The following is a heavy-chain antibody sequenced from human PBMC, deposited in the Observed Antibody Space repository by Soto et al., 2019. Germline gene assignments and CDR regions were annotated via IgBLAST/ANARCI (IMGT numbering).Heavy chain of an antibody. J-gene: IGHJ4*02. CDR3: ASTDSSSWYSFDY. Sequence: PSETLSLTCSVSCGSISSSSYYWGWIRQPPGKGLEWIGSIYYSGSTYYNPSLKSRVTISVDTSKNQFSLKLSSVTAADTAVYYCASTDSSSWYSFDYWGQGTLVTVSS. CDR2: IYYSGST. V-gene: IGHV4-39*01. CDR1: CGSISSSSYY. D-gene: IGHD6-13*01.